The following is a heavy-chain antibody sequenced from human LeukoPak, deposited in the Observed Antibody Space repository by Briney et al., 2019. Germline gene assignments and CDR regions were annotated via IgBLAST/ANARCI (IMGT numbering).Heavy chain of an antibody. J-gene: IGHJ6*02. CDR3: ARRFTVITSYYYYGMDV. CDR1: GFTFSSYA. V-gene: IGHV4-34*01. D-gene: IGHD4-17*01. CDR2: INHSGST. Sequence: GSLRLSCAASGFTFSSYAMHWVRQPPGKGLEWIGEINHSGSTNYNPSLKSRVTISVDTSKNQFSLKLSSVTAADTAVYYCARRFTVITSYYYYGMDVWGQGTTVTVSS.